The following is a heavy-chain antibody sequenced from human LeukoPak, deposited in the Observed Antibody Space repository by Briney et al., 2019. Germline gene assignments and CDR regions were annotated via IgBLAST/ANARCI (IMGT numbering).Heavy chain of an antibody. V-gene: IGHV1-69*13. D-gene: IGHD3-10*01. CDR2: INPIFNIL. Sequence: SVKVSCKASEGTFGAYSLDWVRQAPGQGLEWLGGINPIFNILNYAQKFRGRVTITADESTNTAYMDLSSLKFDDTAVYYCAAGKRLGELFFDYWGQGALVTVSS. J-gene: IGHJ4*02. CDR1: EGTFGAYS. CDR3: AAGKRLGELFFDY.